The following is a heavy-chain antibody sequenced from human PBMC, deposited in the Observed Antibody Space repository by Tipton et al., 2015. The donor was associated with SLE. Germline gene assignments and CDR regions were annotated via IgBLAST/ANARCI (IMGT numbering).Heavy chain of an antibody. J-gene: IGHJ4*02. CDR3: AREQWELPRIFDY. CDR1: GFTFSSYE. V-gene: IGHV3-21*01. CDR2: ISSSSSYI. D-gene: IGHD1-26*01. Sequence: SLRLSCAASGFTFSSYEMNWVRQAPGKGLEWVSSISSSSSYIYYADSVKGRFTISRDNAKNSLYLQMNSLRAEDTAVYYCAREQWELPRIFDYWGQGTLVTVSS.